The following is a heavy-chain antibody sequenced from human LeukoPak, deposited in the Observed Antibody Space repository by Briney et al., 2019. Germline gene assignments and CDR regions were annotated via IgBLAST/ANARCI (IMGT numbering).Heavy chain of an antibody. CDR1: GGSISSYY. D-gene: IGHD3-9*01. J-gene: IGHJ5*02. CDR3: ARGRYLDWFDP. Sequence: LETLSLTCTVSGGSISSYYWSWIRQPPGKGLEWIGYIYYSGSTNYNPSLKSRVTISVDTSKNQFSLKLSSVTAADTAVYYCARGRYLDWFDPWGQGTLVTVSS. V-gene: IGHV4-59*01. CDR2: IYYSGST.